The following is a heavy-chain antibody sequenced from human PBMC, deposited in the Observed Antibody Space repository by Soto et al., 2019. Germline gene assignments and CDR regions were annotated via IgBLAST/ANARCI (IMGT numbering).Heavy chain of an antibody. Sequence: SETLSLTCTVSGGSISSYYWSWIRQPPGKGLEWIGYIYYSGSTNYNPSLKSRVTISVDTSKNQFSLKLSSVTAADTAVYYCARAFAGFGAYWYFDLWGRGTLVTVS. CDR2: IYYSGST. CDR1: GGSISSYY. V-gene: IGHV4-59*01. CDR3: ARAFAGFGAYWYFDL. D-gene: IGHD3-16*01. J-gene: IGHJ2*01.